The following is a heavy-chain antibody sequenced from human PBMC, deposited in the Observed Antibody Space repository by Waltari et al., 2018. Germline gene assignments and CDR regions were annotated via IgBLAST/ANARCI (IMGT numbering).Heavy chain of an antibody. Sequence: QVQLVESGGGVVQPGRSLRLSCAASGFTFSSYGMHWVRQAPGKGLEWVAVIWYDGSNKYYADSVKGRFTISRNNSKNTLYLQMNSLRAEDTAMYYCAKEMLDWALLNYYDSSGFDYWGQGTLVTVSS. CDR2: IWYDGSNK. J-gene: IGHJ4*02. V-gene: IGHV3-30*18. D-gene: IGHD3-22*01. CDR3: AKEMLDWALLNYYDSSGFDY. CDR1: GFTFSSYG.